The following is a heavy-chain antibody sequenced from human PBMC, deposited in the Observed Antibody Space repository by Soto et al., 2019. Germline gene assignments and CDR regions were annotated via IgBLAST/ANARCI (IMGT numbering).Heavy chain of an antibody. CDR1: GFTFSSYA. J-gene: IGHJ5*02. V-gene: IGHV3-30-3*01. Sequence: PGGSLRLSCAASGFTFSSYAMHWVRQAPGKGLEWVAVISYDGSNKYYADSVKGRFTISRDNSKNTLYLQMNSLRAEDTAVYYCARDLHCISTSCYGGDNWFDPWGQGTLVTVSS. D-gene: IGHD2-2*01. CDR3: ARDLHCISTSCYGGDNWFDP. CDR2: ISYDGSNK.